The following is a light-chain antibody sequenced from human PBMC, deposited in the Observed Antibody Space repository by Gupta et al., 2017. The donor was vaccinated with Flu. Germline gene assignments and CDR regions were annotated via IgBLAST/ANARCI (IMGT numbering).Light chain of an antibody. CDR2: AAS. V-gene: IGKV1-39*01. CDR1: QSISRY. J-gene: IGKJ3*01. Sequence: SLSASVGDRVTITCRASQSISRYLNWYQHRPGKAPKLLIYAASSLQSGVPSRFSGSGYGTDFTLTISSRQPEDAATYYCQQSDNTPRLGFGHGTKVDI. CDR3: QQSDNTPRLG.